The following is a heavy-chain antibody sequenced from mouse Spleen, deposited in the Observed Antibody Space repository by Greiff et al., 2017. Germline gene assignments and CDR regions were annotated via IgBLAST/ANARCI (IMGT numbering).Heavy chain of an antibody. CDR3: ARETMITTAWFAY. Sequence: QVQLKQPGAELVKPGASVKLSCKASGYTFTSYWMHWVKQRPGQGLEWIGMIHPNSGSTNYNEKFKSKATLTVDKSSSTAYMQLSSLTSEDSAVYYCARETMITTAWFAYWGQGTLVTVSA. J-gene: IGHJ3*01. CDR2: IHPNSGST. D-gene: IGHD2-4*01. CDR1: GYTFTSYW. V-gene: IGHV1-64*01.